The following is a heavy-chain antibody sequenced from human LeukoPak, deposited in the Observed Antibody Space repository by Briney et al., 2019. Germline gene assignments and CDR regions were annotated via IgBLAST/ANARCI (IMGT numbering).Heavy chain of an antibody. CDR2: IIPIFGTT. D-gene: IGHD3-22*01. CDR1: GYTFTSYG. V-gene: IGHV1-69*13. CDR3: ASRTYTYDSSGYYRRNYYFDY. J-gene: IGHJ4*02. Sequence: SVKVSCKASGYTFTSYGISWVRQAPGQGLEWMGGIIPIFGTTNYAQKLQGRVTITADESTSTAYMELSSLRSEDTAVYYCASRTYTYDSSGYYRRNYYFDYWGQGTLVTVSS.